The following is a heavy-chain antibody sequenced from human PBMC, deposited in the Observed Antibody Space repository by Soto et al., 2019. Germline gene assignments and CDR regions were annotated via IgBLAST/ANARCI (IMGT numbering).Heavy chain of an antibody. CDR2: LGGAGAR. J-gene: IGHJ6*02. V-gene: IGHV3-13*01. CDR1: GVTYRSYD. Sequence: PGGSLRLSCAAFGVTYRSYDMHWVRQVAGKGLEWVSSLGGAGAREYAESVKGRFVISRDNANSLYLQMDSLRAGDTAIYYCTRASFGVGMDLWGQGTPVTVSS. CDR3: TRASFGVGMDL. D-gene: IGHD3-10*01.